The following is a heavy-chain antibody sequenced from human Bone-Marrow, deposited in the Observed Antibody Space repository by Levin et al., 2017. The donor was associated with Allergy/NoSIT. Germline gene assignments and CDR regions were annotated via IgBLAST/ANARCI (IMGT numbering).Heavy chain of an antibody. CDR1: GYTFTSYG. V-gene: IGHV1-18*01. Sequence: ASVKVSCKASGYTFTSYGISWVRQAPGQGLEWMGWISAYNGNTNYAQKLQGRVTMTTDTSTSTAYMELRSLRSDDTAVYYCARMKAADYDFWSGYYTYYYYYYGMDVWGQGTTVTVSS. D-gene: IGHD3-3*01. CDR2: ISAYNGNT. CDR3: ARMKAADYDFWSGYYTYYYYYYGMDV. J-gene: IGHJ6*02.